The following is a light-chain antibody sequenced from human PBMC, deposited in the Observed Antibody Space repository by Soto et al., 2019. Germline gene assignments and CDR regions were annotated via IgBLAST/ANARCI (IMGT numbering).Light chain of an antibody. V-gene: IGKV1-5*03. Sequence: IQMTQSPSSLSASVGARVTITCRASQTINNNLNWYQQKPGKAPKLLIYKASTLESGVPSRFSGSGSGTEFTLSISSLQPDDFATYYCQQYNPYSWTFGQGTKGDIK. CDR2: KAS. J-gene: IGKJ1*01. CDR3: QQYNPYSWT. CDR1: QTINNN.